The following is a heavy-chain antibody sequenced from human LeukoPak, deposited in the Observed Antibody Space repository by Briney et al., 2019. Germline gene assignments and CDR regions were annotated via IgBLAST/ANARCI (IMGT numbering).Heavy chain of an antibody. V-gene: IGHV3-48*01. J-gene: IGHJ3*02. CDR3: ARAYSGYDFRAFDI. CDR2: ISSSSTTM. CDR1: GFIFSSYS. Sequence: PGGSLRLSCAASGFIFSSYSMNWVRQAPGKGLEWVSYISSSSTTMYYADSVKGRFTISRDNAKNSLYLQMNSLGAEDTALYFCARAYSGYDFRAFDIRGQGTMVTVSS. D-gene: IGHD5-12*01.